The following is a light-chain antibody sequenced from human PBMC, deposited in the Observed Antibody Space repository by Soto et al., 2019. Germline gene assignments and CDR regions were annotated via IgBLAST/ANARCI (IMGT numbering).Light chain of an antibody. Sequence: DIQMTQSPSSLSASVGDRVAITCRSSQSISDYLNWYQQKPGKALKLVIYGASNLQSGVPPRFSGSGSGSEFTLTISGLQPDGFAIYFCQQSYSLPLTFGPGTKVDV. V-gene: IGKV1-39*01. CDR2: GAS. CDR3: QQSYSLPLT. CDR1: QSISDY. J-gene: IGKJ3*01.